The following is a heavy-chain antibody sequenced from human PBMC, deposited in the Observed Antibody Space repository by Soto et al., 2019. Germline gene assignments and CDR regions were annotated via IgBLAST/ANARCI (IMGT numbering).Heavy chain of an antibody. CDR3: AGRGGYDYIWGSYRTSYYYYYMDV. J-gene: IGHJ6*03. Sequence: GGSLRLSCAASGFTFSSYDMHWVRQAPGKGLEWVAVISYDGSNKYYADSVKGRFTISRDNAKNSLYLQMNSLRAEDTAVYYCAGRGGYDYIWGSYRTSYYYYYMDVWGKGTTVTVSS. V-gene: IGHV3-30*03. D-gene: IGHD3-16*02. CDR1: GFTFSSYD. CDR2: ISYDGSNK.